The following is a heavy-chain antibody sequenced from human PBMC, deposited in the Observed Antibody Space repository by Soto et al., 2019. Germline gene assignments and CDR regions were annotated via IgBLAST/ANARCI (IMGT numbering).Heavy chain of an antibody. Sequence: GASVKVSCKASGGTFSSYAISWVRQAPGQGLEWMGGIIPIFGTANYAQKFQGRVTITADESTSTAYMELSSLRSEDTAVYYCVKGHWGQSKTGEFDYWGQGTLVTVSS. D-gene: IGHD7-27*01. CDR1: GGTFSSYA. J-gene: IGHJ4*02. CDR2: IIPIFGTA. V-gene: IGHV1-69*13. CDR3: VKGHWGQSKTGEFDY.